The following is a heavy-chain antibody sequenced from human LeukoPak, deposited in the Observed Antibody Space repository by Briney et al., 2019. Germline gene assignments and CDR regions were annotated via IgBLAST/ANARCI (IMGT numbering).Heavy chain of an antibody. V-gene: IGHV6-1*01. D-gene: IGHD4-23*01. J-gene: IGHJ2*01. CDR1: GDIVSNNSAA. CDR2: TYFMSEWSN. CDR3: ARAVAGGRYFDL. Sequence: SQTLSLTCAISGDIVSNNSAAWTWIRQSPSRGLEWLGRTYFMSEWSNTYAPSMTSRITINADTSRNQFSLQLNSVTPEDTAVYFCARAVAGGRYFDLWGRGTLVTVSS.